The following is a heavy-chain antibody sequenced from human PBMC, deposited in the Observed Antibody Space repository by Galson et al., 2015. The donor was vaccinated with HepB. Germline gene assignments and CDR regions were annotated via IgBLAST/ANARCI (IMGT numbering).Heavy chain of an antibody. D-gene: IGHD6-19*01. CDR2: IIPILGIA. Sequence: SVKVSCKASGGTFSSYAISWVRQAPGQGLEWMGRIIPILGIANYAQKFQGRVTITADKSTSTAYMELSSLRSEDTAVYYCARDNPSGWPDYWGQGTLVTVSS. CDR1: GGTFSSYA. V-gene: IGHV1-69*04. CDR3: ARDNPSGWPDY. J-gene: IGHJ4*02.